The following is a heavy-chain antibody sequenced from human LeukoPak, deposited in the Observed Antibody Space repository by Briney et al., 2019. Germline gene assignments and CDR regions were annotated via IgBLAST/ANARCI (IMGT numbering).Heavy chain of an antibody. CDR2: IYYSGST. D-gene: IGHD5-18*01. CDR1: GGSFSSYY. J-gene: IGHJ4*02. CDR3: ARLAHVDTAMTVFDY. Sequence: PSETLSLTCTVSGGSFSSYYWSWIRQPPGKGLEWIGYIYYSGSTNYNPSLKSRVTISVDTSKNQFSLKLSSVTAADTAVYYCARLAHVDTAMTVFDYWGQGTLVTVSS. V-gene: IGHV4-59*08.